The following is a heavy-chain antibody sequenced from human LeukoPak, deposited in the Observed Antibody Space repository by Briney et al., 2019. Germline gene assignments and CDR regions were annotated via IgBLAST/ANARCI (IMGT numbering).Heavy chain of an antibody. CDR1: GYTFTSYG. D-gene: IGHD6-13*01. CDR2: ISAYNGNT. J-gene: IGHJ6*03. CDR3: AREGAGVSRYYYYYYMDV. V-gene: IGHV1-18*01. Sequence: GASVKVSCKASGYTFTSYGISWVRQAPGQGLEWMGWISAYNGNTNYAQKLQGRVTMTTDTSTSTAYMELRSLRSDDTAVYYCAREGAGVSRYYYYYYMDVWGKGTTVTVSS.